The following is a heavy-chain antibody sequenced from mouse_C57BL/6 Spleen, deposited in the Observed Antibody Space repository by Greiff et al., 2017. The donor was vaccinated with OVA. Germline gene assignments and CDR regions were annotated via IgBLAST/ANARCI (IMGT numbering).Heavy chain of an antibody. CDR1: GYSFTGYY. V-gene: IGHV1-42*01. D-gene: IGHD1-1*01. Sequence: EVQLQQSGPELVKPGASVKISCKASGYSFTGYYMNWVKQSPEKSLEWIGEINPSTGGTTYNQKFKAKATLTVDKSSSTAYMQLKSLTSEDSAVYYCARSVITTVDYWGQGTTLTVSS. CDR2: INPSTGGT. CDR3: ARSVITTVDY. J-gene: IGHJ2*01.